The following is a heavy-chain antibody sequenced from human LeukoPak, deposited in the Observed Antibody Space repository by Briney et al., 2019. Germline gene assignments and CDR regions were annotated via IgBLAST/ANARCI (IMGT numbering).Heavy chain of an antibody. V-gene: IGHV3-74*01. CDR2: IGPDGTTT. J-gene: IGHJ4*02. CDR3: ARIGVDASSTRHQALDS. Sequence: GGSLRLSCAASGFTFSAFWMHWVRQVPGKGPEWPSRIGPDGTTTTYAASVKGRVTVSRDNAKNTLYLQMNSLRAEDTALYYCARIGVDASSTRHQALDSWGQGTLVTVSS. CDR1: GFTFSAFW. D-gene: IGHD2-2*01.